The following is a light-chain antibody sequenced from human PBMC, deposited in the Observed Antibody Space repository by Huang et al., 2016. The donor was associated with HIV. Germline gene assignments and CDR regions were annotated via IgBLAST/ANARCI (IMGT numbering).Light chain of an antibody. V-gene: IGKV3-15*01. CDR1: QSVSSN. CDR2: GAS. J-gene: IGKJ3*01. Sequence: EIVMTQSPATLSVSPGERATRSCRASQSVSSNLAWYQQTPGQAPRLLIYGASTRATGSPARCSGSGSGTEFTLTISSLQSEDFAVYYCQQYNNWPPATFGPGTKVDIK. CDR3: QQYNNWPPAT.